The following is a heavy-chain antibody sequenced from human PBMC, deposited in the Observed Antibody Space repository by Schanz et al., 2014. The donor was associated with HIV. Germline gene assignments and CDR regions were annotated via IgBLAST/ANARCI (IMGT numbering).Heavy chain of an antibody. D-gene: IGHD3-22*01. CDR1: GGSISSGGYY. V-gene: IGHV4-31*03. Sequence: QVQLQQWGAGLLKPSQTLSLTCTVSGGSISSGGYYWSWIRQHPGKGLEWIGYIYYSGSTYYNPSLKSRVSISVDTSKTRFSLKMSSVTAADTAVYYCARSYYYDGSPLPLDSWGQGTLVTVSS. J-gene: IGHJ4*02. CDR3: ARSYYYDGSPLPLDS. CDR2: IYYSGST.